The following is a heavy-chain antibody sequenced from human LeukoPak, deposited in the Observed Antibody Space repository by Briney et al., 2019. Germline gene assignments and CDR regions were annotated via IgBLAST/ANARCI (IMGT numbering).Heavy chain of an antibody. Sequence: SETLSLTCTVSGGSISSSSYYWGWIRQPPGKGLEWIGSIYYSGSTYYNPSLKSRVTISVDTSKNQFSLKLSPVTAADTAVYYCARVGGAVVPAAIYAFDIWGQGTMVTVSS. V-gene: IGHV4-39*07. CDR3: ARVGGAVVPAAIYAFDI. CDR1: GGSISSSSYY. J-gene: IGHJ3*02. CDR2: IYYSGST. D-gene: IGHD2-2*01.